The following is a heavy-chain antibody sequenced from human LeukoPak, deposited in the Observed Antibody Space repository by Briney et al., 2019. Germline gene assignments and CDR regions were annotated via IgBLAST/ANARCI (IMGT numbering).Heavy chain of an antibody. Sequence: GGSLRLSCAASGFTFSDYYMSWIRQAPGKGLEWVSYISSSGSTIYYADSVKGRFTISRDNAKNSLYLQMNSLIAEDTAVYYCARAAGYYYDSSGYYHPWGQGTLVTVSS. J-gene: IGHJ5*02. CDR1: GFTFSDYY. CDR3: ARAAGYYYDSSGYYHP. V-gene: IGHV3-11*04. D-gene: IGHD3-22*01. CDR2: ISSSGSTI.